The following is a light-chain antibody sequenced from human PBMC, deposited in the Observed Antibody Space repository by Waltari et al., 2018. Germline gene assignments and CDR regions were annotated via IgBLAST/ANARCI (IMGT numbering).Light chain of an antibody. CDR1: GSNIGAGFD. CDR3: QSYDTSLSVV. CDR2: GST. J-gene: IGLJ3*02. Sequence: QSVLTQAPSMSGAPGQRVTISCTGSGSNIGAGFDVTWYQPLPRAAPKLLIYGSTSRPLGVPDRFFGSTSGTSASLVIIGLQPEDEAVYYCQSYDTSLSVVFGGGTKLTVL. V-gene: IGLV1-40*01.